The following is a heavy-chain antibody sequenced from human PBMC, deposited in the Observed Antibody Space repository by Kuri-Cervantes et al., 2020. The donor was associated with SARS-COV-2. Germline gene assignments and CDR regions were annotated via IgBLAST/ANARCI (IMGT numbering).Heavy chain of an antibody. J-gene: IGHJ4*02. CDR1: GFTFSSYR. CDR3: VRDGDHWNFDY. D-gene: IGHD1-1*01. Sequence: GSLRLSCAASGFTFSSYRMTWVRQAPGKGLVWVSRINPDGSYTNNADSVMGRFTLSRDNAKNMLFLQMNSLRAEDTAVYYCVRDGDHWNFDYWGQGTLVTVSS. CDR2: INPDGSYT. V-gene: IGHV3-74*01.